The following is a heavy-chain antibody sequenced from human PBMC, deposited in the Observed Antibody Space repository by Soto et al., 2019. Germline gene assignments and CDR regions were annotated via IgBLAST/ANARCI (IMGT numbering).Heavy chain of an antibody. CDR2: ISYDGSNK. Sequence: QVQLVESGGGVVQPGRSLRLSCAASGFTFSSYGMHWVRRARGKGLEWVAVISYDGSNKYYADSVKGRFTISRDNSKNTLYLQMNSLRAEDTAVYYCAKDREDGDYVDYWGQGTLVTVSS. D-gene: IGHD4-17*01. CDR3: AKDREDGDYVDY. CDR1: GFTFSSYG. J-gene: IGHJ4*02. V-gene: IGHV3-30*18.